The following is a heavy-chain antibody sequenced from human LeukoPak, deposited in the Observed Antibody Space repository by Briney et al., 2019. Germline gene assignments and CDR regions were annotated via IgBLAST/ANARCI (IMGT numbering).Heavy chain of an antibody. CDR1: GGSISSYY. CDR3: ARISVAGTEGDY. J-gene: IGHJ4*02. D-gene: IGHD6-19*01. CDR2: IYYSGST. V-gene: IGHV4-59*01. Sequence: PSETLSLPCTVSGGSISSYYWSWIRQPPGKGLEWIGYIYYSGSTNYNPSLKSRVTISVDTSKNQFSLKLSSVTAADTAVYYCARISVAGTEGDYWGQGTLVTVSS.